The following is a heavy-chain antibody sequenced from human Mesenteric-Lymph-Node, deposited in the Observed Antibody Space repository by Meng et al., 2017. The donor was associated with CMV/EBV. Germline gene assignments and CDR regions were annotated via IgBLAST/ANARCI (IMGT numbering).Heavy chain of an antibody. CDR3: ARVPRGQTGAYDY. V-gene: IGHV3-11*04. J-gene: IGHJ4*02. CDR1: GFTFSDYY. Sequence: GESLKISCAASGFTFSDYYMSWIRQAPGKGLEWVSYNSNSGSKRYYADSVKGRFTISRDNAKNSLYLQMNSLRAEDTAVHYCARVPRGQTGAYDYWGQGTLVTVSS. CDR2: NSNSGSKR. D-gene: IGHD3-10*01.